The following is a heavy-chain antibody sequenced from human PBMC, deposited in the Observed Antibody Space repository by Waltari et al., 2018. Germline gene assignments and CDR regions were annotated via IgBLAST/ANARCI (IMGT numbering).Heavy chain of an antibody. CDR2: ASFDGSTT. V-gene: IGHV3-30*02. Sequence: QVQLVESGGGVVQPGVSLRLSCAASGIRPSHFGMHWVRQAPGKGLEWVALASFDGSTTYYADSVRGRFTISRDNSKNTLYLDINTLRVDDTAIYYCAKDAFGNTYLDHWGQGTLVTVSS. CDR1: GIRPSHFG. CDR3: AKDAFGNTYLDH. D-gene: IGHD3-10*01. J-gene: IGHJ5*02.